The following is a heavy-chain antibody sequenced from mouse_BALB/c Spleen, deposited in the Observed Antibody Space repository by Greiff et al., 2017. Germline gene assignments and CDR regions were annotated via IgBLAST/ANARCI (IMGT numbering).Heavy chain of an antibody. J-gene: IGHJ3*01. D-gene: IGHD1-1*02. CDR2: ISYDGSN. CDR3: AREYYGPWFAY. CDR1: GYSITSGYY. Sequence: EVKLQESGPGLVKPSQSLSLTCSVTGYSITSGYYWNWIRQFPGNKLECMGYISYDGSNNYNPSLKNRISITRDTSKNQFFLKLNSVTTEDTATYYCAREYYGPWFAYWGQGTLVTVSA. V-gene: IGHV3-6*02.